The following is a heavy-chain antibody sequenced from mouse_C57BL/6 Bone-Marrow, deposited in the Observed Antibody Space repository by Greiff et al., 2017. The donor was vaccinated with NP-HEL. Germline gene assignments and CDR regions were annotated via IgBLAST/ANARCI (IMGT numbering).Heavy chain of an antibody. CDR3: ARDGGADYDAAMDY. CDR2: INYDGSST. D-gene: IGHD2-4*01. CDR1: GFTFSDYY. V-gene: IGHV5-16*01. Sequence: EVKLMESEGGLVQPGSSMKLSCTASGFTFSDYYMAWVRQVPEKGLEWVANINYDGSSTYYLDSLKSRFIISRDNAKNILYLQMSSLKSEDTATYYGARDGGADYDAAMDYWGQGTSVTVSS. J-gene: IGHJ4*01.